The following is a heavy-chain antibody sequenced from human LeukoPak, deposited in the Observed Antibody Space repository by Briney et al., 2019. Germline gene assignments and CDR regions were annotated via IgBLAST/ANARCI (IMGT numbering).Heavy chain of an antibody. D-gene: IGHD2-21*02. V-gene: IGHV4-31*11. J-gene: IGHJ2*01. CDR3: ARASYCGGDCSWYFDL. CDR1: GGSISSGGYY. Sequence: SETLSLTCAVSGGSISSGGYYWSWIRQHPGKGLEWIGYIYYSGSTYYNPSLKSRVTISVDTSKNQFSLKLSSVTAADTAAYYCARASYCGGDCSWYFDLWGRGTLVTVSP. CDR2: IYYSGST.